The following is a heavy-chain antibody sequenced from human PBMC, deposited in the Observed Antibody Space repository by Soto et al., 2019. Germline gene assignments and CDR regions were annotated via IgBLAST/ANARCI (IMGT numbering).Heavy chain of an antibody. D-gene: IGHD7-27*01. J-gene: IGHJ4*02. CDR3: AKKSLGSITLRALYYFVY. CDR2: ISGGGAAT. CDR1: GFTFGNYA. Sequence: EVQLLESGGGLVQPGGSLRLSCAASGFTFGNYAVSWVRRAPGKGREWVSVISGGGAATYYPDSVKGRFTTSRANSKNTVYLQMNSLRAEDTDVYNCAKKSLGSITLRALYYFVYWGQGTLVTVSS. V-gene: IGHV3-23*01.